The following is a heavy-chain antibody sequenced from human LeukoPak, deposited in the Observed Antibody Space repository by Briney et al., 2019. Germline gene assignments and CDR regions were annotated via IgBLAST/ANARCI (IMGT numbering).Heavy chain of an antibody. CDR1: GYTFTSYG. D-gene: IGHD1-26*01. V-gene: IGHV1-18*01. CDR2: ISAYNGNT. Sequence: ASVKVSCKASGYTFTSYGISWVRQAPGQGLEWMGWISAYNGNTNYAQKLQGRVTMTTDTSTSTAYMELRSLRSDDTAVYYCARARYSVPSGSPSPDAFDIWGQGTMVTVSS. J-gene: IGHJ3*02. CDR3: ARARYSVPSGSPSPDAFDI.